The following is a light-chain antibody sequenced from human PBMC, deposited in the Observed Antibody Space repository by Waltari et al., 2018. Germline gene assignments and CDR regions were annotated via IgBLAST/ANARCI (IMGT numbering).Light chain of an antibody. V-gene: IGLV2-23*02. CDR2: EVI. J-gene: IGLJ3*02. CDR3: CSYAASAPTLV. Sequence: QSALTQPASVSGSPGQSITISCPGTSHHVGSYDLVSWYQFRPGEVPKLLIYEVIKRSSGVSDRFAGSKSDNTASLTISRLQAEDEAAYYCCSYAASAPTLVFGGGTNLTVL. CDR1: SHHVGSYDL.